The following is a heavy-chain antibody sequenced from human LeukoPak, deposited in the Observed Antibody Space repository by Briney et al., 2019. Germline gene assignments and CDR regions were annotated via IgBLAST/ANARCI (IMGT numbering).Heavy chain of an antibody. CDR1: GFTFGDYA. Sequence: PGGSLRLSCTASGFTFGDYAMSWFRQAPGKGLEWVGFIRSKAYGGTTEYAASVKGRFTISRDDSKSIAYLQMNSLKTEDTAVYYCTRATSLWFGELEGFDYWGQGTLVTVSS. J-gene: IGHJ4*02. V-gene: IGHV3-49*03. CDR3: TRATSLWFGELEGFDY. CDR2: IRSKAYGGTT. D-gene: IGHD3-10*01.